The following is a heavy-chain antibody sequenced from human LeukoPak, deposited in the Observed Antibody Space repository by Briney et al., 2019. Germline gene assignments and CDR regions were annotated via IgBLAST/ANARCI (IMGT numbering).Heavy chain of an antibody. V-gene: IGHV3-21*01. CDR2: ISSSSSYI. CDR3: ARDSVWGSYRYPDDY. J-gene: IGHJ4*02. Sequence: PGGSLRLSCAASGFTFSSYSMNWVRQAPGKGLEWVSSISSSSSYIYYADSVKGRFTISRDNAENSLYLQMNSLRAEDTAVYYCARDSVWGSYRYPDDYWGQGTLVTVSS. D-gene: IGHD3-16*02. CDR1: GFTFSSYS.